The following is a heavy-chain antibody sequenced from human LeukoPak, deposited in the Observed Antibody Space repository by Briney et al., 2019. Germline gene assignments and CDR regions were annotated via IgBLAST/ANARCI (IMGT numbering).Heavy chain of an antibody. Sequence: PGGSLRLSCAASGLTFSNAWMSWVRQAPGKGLEWVGRIKSKTDGGTTDYAAPVKGRFTISRDDSKNTVFLQMNSLKTEDTAVYYCTTDRGYSYSYTYWGQGTLVTVSS. V-gene: IGHV3-15*01. CDR1: GLTFSNAW. CDR2: IKSKTDGGTT. CDR3: TTDRGYSYSYTY. D-gene: IGHD5-18*01. J-gene: IGHJ4*02.